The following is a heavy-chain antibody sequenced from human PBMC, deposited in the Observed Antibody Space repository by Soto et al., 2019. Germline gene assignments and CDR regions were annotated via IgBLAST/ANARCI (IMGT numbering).Heavy chain of an antibody. CDR1: VGSISSGAYY. CDR3: ARVSATGTRWFDP. CDR2: ISHRGTA. Sequence: PSETLSLTCTVPVGSISSGAYYWGWILQHPGKGLEWIGYISHRGTAYYTPSLKSRVSLSVDPSKSQFSLNVTSLTAADTAVYYCARVSATGTRWFDPWGPGTLVTVSS. J-gene: IGHJ5*02. D-gene: IGHD6-13*01. V-gene: IGHV4-31*03.